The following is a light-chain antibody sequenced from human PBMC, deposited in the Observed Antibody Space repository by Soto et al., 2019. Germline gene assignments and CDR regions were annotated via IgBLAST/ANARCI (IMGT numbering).Light chain of an antibody. CDR2: EVS. V-gene: IGLV2-8*01. CDR3: SSYAGSNNLG. J-gene: IGLJ2*01. Sequence: QSALTQPPSASGSPGQSVTISCTGTSSDVGGYNYVSWYQQHPGKAPKLMIYEVSKRPSGVPDRFAGSKSVNTASLTVSGLQAEDEAEYYCSSYAGSNNLGFGGGTKVTVL. CDR1: SSDVGGYNY.